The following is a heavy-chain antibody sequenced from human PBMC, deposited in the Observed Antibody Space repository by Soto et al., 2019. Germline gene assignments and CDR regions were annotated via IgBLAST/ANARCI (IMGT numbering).Heavy chain of an antibody. CDR1: GFTFSSYA. CDR2: ISYDGSNK. D-gene: IGHD2-15*01. Sequence: PGGSLRLSCAASGFTFSSYAMHWVRQAPGKGLEWVAVISYDGSNKYYADSVKGRFTISRDNSKNTLYLQMNSLRAEDTAVYYCARRALPARLLTRGPFDYWGQGTLVTVS. J-gene: IGHJ4*02. CDR3: ARRALPARLLTRGPFDY. V-gene: IGHV3-30-3*01.